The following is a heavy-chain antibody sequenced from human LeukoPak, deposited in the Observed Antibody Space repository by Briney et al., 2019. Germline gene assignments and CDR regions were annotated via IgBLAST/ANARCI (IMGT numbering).Heavy chain of an antibody. CDR3: ARDEVTMAVNWFDP. Sequence: PSETLSLTCTVSGYSISSGFYWGWLRQPPGKGLEWIGSIYHSGSTYYNPSLKSRVTISVDTSKNQFSLKLSSVTAADTAVYYCARDEVTMAVNWFDPWGQGTLVTVSS. V-gene: IGHV4-38-2*02. J-gene: IGHJ5*02. CDR2: IYHSGST. D-gene: IGHD3-10*01. CDR1: GYSISSGFY.